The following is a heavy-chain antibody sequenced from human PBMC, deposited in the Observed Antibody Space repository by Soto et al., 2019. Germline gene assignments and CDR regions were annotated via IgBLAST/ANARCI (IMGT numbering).Heavy chain of an antibody. CDR2: VSWNGSRT. Sequence: GGFLRLSCAASGVTFSNSDMNWVHQAPGKGLEWVSGVSWNGSRTHYADSVKGRFIISRDNSRNTLYLQTNSLRAEDTAVYYCVRPTYYYGSGSYVRFDYWGQGTLVTVSS. J-gene: IGHJ4*02. CDR1: GVTFSNSD. V-gene: IGHV3-35*01. CDR3: VRPTYYYGSGSYVRFDY. D-gene: IGHD3-10*01.